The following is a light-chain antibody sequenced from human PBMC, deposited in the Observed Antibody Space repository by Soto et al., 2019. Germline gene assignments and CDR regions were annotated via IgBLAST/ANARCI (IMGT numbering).Light chain of an antibody. CDR2: DVT. J-gene: IGLJ1*01. Sequence: LTQPRSVSGFPGQSVTISCTGASSDVGGYNSVSWYQQHPGKAPKLMIYDVTKRPSGVPDRFSGSKSGYTASLTISGLQAEDEADYYCCSYVGSYSYVFGTGTKVTVL. V-gene: IGLV2-11*01. CDR1: SSDVGGYNS. CDR3: CSYVGSYSYV.